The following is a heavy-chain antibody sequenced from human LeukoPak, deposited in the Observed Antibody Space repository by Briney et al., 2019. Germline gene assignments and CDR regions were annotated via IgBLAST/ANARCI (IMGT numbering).Heavy chain of an antibody. J-gene: IGHJ3*02. V-gene: IGHV3-15*01. Sequence: GGSLRLSCAASGFTFSNAWMSWVRQAPGKGLEWVGRIKSKTDGGTTDYAAPVKGRFTISRDDSKNTLYLQMNSLKTEDTAVYCRTTDLRAYAAFDIWGQGTMVTVSS. CDR2: IKSKTDGGTT. CDR1: GFTFSNAW. CDR3: TTDLRAYAAFDI. D-gene: IGHD4-17*01.